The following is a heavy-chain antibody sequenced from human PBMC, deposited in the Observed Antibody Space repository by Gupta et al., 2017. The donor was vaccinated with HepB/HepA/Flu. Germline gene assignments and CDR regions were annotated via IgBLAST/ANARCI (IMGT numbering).Heavy chain of an antibody. CDR1: GGNFTSYA. Sequence: QVQLVQSGTEVKKPGSSVRVSCKLSGGNFTSYAISWVRQAPGQGLEWMGGISPIFGTTNYAQKFQGRIILTADEPTSTAYMELRSLESEDTAVYYCATGIEMFYYYYYMDVWGKGTTVTISS. CDR3: ATGIEMFYYYYYMDV. J-gene: IGHJ6*03. CDR2: ISPIFGTT. D-gene: IGHD1-1*01. V-gene: IGHV1-69*01.